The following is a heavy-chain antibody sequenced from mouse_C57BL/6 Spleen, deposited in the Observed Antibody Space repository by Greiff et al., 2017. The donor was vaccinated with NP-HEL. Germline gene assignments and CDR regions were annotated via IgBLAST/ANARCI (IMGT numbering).Heavy chain of an antibody. CDR1: GFPITSGYY. V-gene: IGHV12-3*01. Sequence: VKLMESGPGLVKPSQSLFLTCSITGFPITSGYYWFWLRQSPGKPLEWMGYITHSGDTFYNPSLQSPISITRETSKNQFFLQLNSVATEKTAMYYGGGDSQRFAYWGQGTLVTVSA. CDR2: ITHSGDT. CDR3: GGDSQRFAY. J-gene: IGHJ3*01. D-gene: IGHD3-1*01.